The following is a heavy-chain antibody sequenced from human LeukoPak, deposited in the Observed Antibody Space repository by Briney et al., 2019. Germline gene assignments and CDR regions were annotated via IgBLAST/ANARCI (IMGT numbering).Heavy chain of an antibody. J-gene: IGHJ4*02. CDR3: ARAFRGVITPPGD. CDR1: GYSFTSYW. D-gene: IGHD3-10*01. Sequence: TGESLKISCKGSGYSFTSYWIGWVRQMPGKGLEWMGIIYPGDSETRYSPSFQGQVTISADKSITTAYLQWSSLKASDTAIYYCARAFRGVITPPGDWGQGTLVTVSS. V-gene: IGHV5-51*01. CDR2: IYPGDSET.